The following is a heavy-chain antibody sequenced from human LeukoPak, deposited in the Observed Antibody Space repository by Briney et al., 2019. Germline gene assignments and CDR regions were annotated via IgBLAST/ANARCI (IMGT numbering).Heavy chain of an antibody. Sequence: GASVKVSCKASGYTFTSYDINWVRQATGQGLEWMGWINPNSGGTNYAQKFQGRVTMTRDTSISTAYMELSRLRSDDTAMYYCARALPSVTATSFDYWGQGTLVTVSS. D-gene: IGHD2-15*01. CDR1: GYTFTSYD. J-gene: IGHJ4*02. CDR2: INPNSGGT. V-gene: IGHV1-2*02. CDR3: ARALPSVTATSFDY.